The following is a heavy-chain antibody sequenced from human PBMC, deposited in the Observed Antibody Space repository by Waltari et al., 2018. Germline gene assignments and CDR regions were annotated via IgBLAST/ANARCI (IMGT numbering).Heavy chain of an antibody. V-gene: IGHV4-59*11. J-gene: IGHJ5*02. D-gene: IGHD1-20*01. CDR2: IYYSGST. Sequence: QVQLQESGPGLVKPSETLSLTCTVSGGSISRHYWSWNRQHQGKGLEWIGYIYYSGSTNYNPSLKSRVTISVDTSKNQFSLKLSSVTAADTAVYYCARAYTSWFDPWGQGTLVTVSS. CDR1: GGSISRHY. CDR3: ARAYTSWFDP.